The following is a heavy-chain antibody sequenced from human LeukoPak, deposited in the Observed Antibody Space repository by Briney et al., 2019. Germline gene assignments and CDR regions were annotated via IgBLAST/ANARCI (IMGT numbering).Heavy chain of an antibody. CDR3: AKLVEYQLLSRPDY. CDR1: GFTFSSYA. Sequence: GGSLRLSCAAPGFTFSSYAMSWVRQAPGKGLEWVSAISGSGGSTYYADSVKGRFTISRDNSKNTLYLQMNSLRAEDTAVYYCAKLVEYQLLSRPDYWGQGTLVTVSS. V-gene: IGHV3-23*01. D-gene: IGHD2-2*01. J-gene: IGHJ4*02. CDR2: ISGSGGST.